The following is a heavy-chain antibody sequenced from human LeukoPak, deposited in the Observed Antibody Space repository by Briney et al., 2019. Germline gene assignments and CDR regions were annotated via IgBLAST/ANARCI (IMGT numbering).Heavy chain of an antibody. D-gene: IGHD5-24*01. J-gene: IGHJ5*02. CDR3: ARDRTGRDGYNFWFDP. CDR1: GYTFTSYY. CDR2: INPSGGST. V-gene: IGHV1-46*01. Sequence: GASVKVSCKAPGYTFTSYYMHWVRQAPGQGLEWMGIINPSGGSTSYAQKFQGRVTMTRDMSTSTVYMELSSLRSEGTAVYYCARDRTGRDGYNFWFDPWGQGTLVTVSS.